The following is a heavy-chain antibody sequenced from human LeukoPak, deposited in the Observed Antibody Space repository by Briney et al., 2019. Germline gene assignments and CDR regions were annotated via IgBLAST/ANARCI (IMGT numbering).Heavy chain of an antibody. CDR1: GYTFTSYG. Sequence: ASVKVSCKTSGYTFTSYGISWVRQAPGQGLEWMGWISTYNANTNYAQKLQGRVTLTTDTSTSTVYMELRSLRSDDTAIYYCARGLCSSSSDYWGQGTLVTVSS. J-gene: IGHJ4*02. D-gene: IGHD6-6*01. V-gene: IGHV1-18*01. CDR3: ARGLCSSSSDY. CDR2: ISTYNANT.